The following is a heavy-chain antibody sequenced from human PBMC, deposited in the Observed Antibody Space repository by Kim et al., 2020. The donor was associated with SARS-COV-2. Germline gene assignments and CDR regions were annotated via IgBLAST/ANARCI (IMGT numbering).Heavy chain of an antibody. V-gene: IGHV3-23*01. Sequence: GGSLRLSCAASGFTFSNYAMSWVRQAPGKGLEWVSGFSISGRNTYYADSVKGRFTISRDNSKSTLYLQMNSLRAEDTAIYYCAKYARSMDVWGQGTTVTV. CDR3: AKYARSMDV. CDR2: FSISGRNT. J-gene: IGHJ6*02. CDR1: GFTFSNYA.